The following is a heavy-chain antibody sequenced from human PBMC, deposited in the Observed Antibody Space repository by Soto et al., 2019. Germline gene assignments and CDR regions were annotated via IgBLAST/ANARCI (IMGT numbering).Heavy chain of an antibody. J-gene: IGHJ4*02. V-gene: IGHV4-59*01. CDR3: AGRAPYGSGRGHFDY. CDR2: IYYSGST. CDR1: GGSISSYY. Sequence: TLSVPCTFSGGSISSYYWSWIRQPPGKGLEWIGYIYYSGSTNYNPSLKSRVTTSVDTSKNQFSLKLSSVTAADTAVYYCAGRAPYGSGRGHFDYWGQGNLVTVSS. D-gene: IGHD3-10*01.